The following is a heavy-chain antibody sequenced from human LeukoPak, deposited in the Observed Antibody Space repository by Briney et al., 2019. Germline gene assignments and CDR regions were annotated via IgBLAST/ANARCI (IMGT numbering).Heavy chain of an antibody. CDR2: VDPTGVTT. D-gene: IGHD2-2*01. CDR1: GYMSTNYY. Sequence: ASVKVSCKASGYMSTNYYIHWVRQAPGQGLDYMGRVDPTGVTTTYPQKFQGRVTMTRDTSTGTVYMELRSLTSEDTAVYLCASEGRYCSNTHCYGSPYWGQGTLVTVSS. J-gene: IGHJ4*02. CDR3: ASEGRYCSNTHCYGSPY. V-gene: IGHV1-46*01.